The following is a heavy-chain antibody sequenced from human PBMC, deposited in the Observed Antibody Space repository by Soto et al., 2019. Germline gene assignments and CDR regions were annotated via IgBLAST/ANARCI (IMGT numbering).Heavy chain of an antibody. D-gene: IGHD3-16*01. CDR3: AKDRRAGGNSAFYFDF. Sequence: LRLSCAASGFKFSNYAMSWVRQAPGKGLEWVSLISATGGGTYYADSVKGRFTISRDNSHNTLYLQVHSLTVEDTAVYYCAKDRRAGGNSAFYFDFWGQGAQVTVSS. J-gene: IGHJ4*02. V-gene: IGHV3-23*01. CDR2: ISATGGGT. CDR1: GFKFSNYA.